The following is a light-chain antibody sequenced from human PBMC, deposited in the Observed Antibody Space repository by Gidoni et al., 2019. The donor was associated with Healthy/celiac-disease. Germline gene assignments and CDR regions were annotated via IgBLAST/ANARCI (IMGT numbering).Light chain of an antibody. V-gene: IGLV3-9*01. CDR2: RDY. Sequence: SYELTQPLSVSVALGQTARITCGGNNIGSQNVHWYQQKPGQAPVLVIYRDYNRPSGIPERFSGSNSGNTATLTISRAQAGDEADYYCQVWDSSTVIFGGGTKLTVL. J-gene: IGLJ2*01. CDR3: QVWDSSTVI. CDR1: NIGSQN.